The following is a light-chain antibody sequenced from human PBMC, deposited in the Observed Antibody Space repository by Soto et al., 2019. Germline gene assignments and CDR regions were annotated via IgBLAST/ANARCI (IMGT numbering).Light chain of an antibody. J-gene: IGLJ1*01. Sequence: QSALTQPDSVSGSPGQSITISCTGTSSDIGSDKLVSWYQQHPGRAPQLLIYYVDHRPSGVSSRFSGSKSGNTASLTISGLQAEDEGDYYCCSYADGSIYFFGTGTKVTVL. CDR2: YVD. CDR1: SSDIGSDKL. V-gene: IGLV2-23*02. CDR3: CSYADGSIYF.